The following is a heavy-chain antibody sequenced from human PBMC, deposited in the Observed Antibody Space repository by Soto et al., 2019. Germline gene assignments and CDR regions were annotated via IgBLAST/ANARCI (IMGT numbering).Heavy chain of an antibody. J-gene: IGHJ6*03. CDR2: ISYSGST. Sequence: SETLSLTCTVSGGSISSYYWSWIRQPPGKGLEWIGHISYSGSTNYNPSLKSRVTISVDTSKKQFSLMLSSVTAADTAVYYCARLGVVLVPAARPFYYYYMDVWGKGTTVTVSS. CDR3: ARLGVVLVPAARPFYYYYMDV. CDR1: GGSISSYY. V-gene: IGHV4-59*08. D-gene: IGHD2-2*01.